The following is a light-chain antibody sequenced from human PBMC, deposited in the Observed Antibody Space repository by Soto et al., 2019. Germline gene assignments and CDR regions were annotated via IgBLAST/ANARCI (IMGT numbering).Light chain of an antibody. CDR2: DNN. Sequence: QSVLTQPPSVSAAPGQKVTISCSGSSSNIGNNYVSWYQQLPGTAPKLLIYDNNKRPSGIPDRFSGSKSGTSATLGITGLQTGDEADYYYGTWDTSLSTNWVFGGGTKLTVL. CDR3: GTWDTSLSTNWV. J-gene: IGLJ3*02. CDR1: SSNIGNNY. V-gene: IGLV1-51*01.